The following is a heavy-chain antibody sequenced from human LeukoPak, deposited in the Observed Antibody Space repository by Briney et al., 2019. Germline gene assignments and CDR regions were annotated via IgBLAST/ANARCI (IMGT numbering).Heavy chain of an antibody. V-gene: IGHV3-30*18. CDR3: AKDFVRGGIVVVPAAIGLVY. J-gene: IGHJ4*02. Sequence: PGGSLRLSCAASGFTFSSYGMHWVRQAPGKGLEWVAVISYDGSNKYYADSVKGRFTISRDNSKNTLYLQMNSLRAEDTAVYYCAKDFVRGGIVVVPAAIGLVYWGQGTLVTVSS. D-gene: IGHD2-2*01. CDR2: ISYDGSNK. CDR1: GFTFSSYG.